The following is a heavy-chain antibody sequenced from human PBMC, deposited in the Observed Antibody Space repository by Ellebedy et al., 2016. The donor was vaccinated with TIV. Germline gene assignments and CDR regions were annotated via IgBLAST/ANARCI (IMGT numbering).Heavy chain of an antibody. Sequence: PGGSLRLSCAASGFIFSNSGMHWVRQAPGKGLEWVALIRYDGSNKKYADSVKGRFTISRDNAKNTLYLQMNSLRAEDTAMYYCAKIEGFGEFDPWGQGTLVTVSS. J-gene: IGHJ5*02. V-gene: IGHV3-30*02. CDR2: IRYDGSNK. D-gene: IGHD3-10*01. CDR1: GFIFSNSG. CDR3: AKIEGFGEFDP.